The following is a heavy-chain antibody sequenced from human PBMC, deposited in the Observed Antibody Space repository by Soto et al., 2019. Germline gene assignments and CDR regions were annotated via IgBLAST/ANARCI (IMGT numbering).Heavy chain of an antibody. V-gene: IGHV3-48*03. Sequence: EVQLVESGGALVQPGGSLRLSCAASRFTFSTYEMNWVRQAPGKGLEWVSYISTSGSTVYYADSVKGRFTISRDNTRNSLYLQMNSLRDEDTALYYCVRDHIVVVVAATRRYFDYWGQGTLVTVSS. D-gene: IGHD2-15*01. CDR1: RFTFSTYE. J-gene: IGHJ4*02. CDR3: VRDHIVVVVAATRRYFDY. CDR2: ISTSGSTV.